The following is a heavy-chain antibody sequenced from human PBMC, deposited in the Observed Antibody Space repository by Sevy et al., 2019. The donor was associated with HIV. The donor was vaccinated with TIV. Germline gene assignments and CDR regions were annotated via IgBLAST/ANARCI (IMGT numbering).Heavy chain of an antibody. CDR3: ARDFTGYNGTDV. CDR1: GFTFSTHG. Sequence: GGSLRLSCIASGFTFSTHGMHWVRQAPGKGLEWVAVISYHGRNKFYGSTVEGRFTISRDNSKKTLYLQMNSLTTEDTAVYYCARDFTGYNGTDVWGQGTVVTVSS. D-gene: IGHD3-9*01. CDR2: ISYHGRNK. J-gene: IGHJ6*02. V-gene: IGHV3-30*03.